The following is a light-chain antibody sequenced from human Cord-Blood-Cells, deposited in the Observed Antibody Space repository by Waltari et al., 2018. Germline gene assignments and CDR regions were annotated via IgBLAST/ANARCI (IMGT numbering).Light chain of an antibody. CDR1: RIDVWGHNI. V-gene: IGLV2-23*01. J-gene: IGLJ3*02. Sequence: QSALTQPASLSGSPGQSITLTCQGTRIDVWGHNIVPWYQQHPGKAPKLMIYEGSKRPSGVSNRFSGSKSGNTASLTISGLQAEDEADYYCCSYAGSSTWVFGGGTKLTVL. CDR2: EGS. CDR3: CSYAGSSTWV.